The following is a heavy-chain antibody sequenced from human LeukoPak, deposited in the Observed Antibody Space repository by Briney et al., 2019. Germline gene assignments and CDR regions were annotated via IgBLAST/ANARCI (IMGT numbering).Heavy chain of an antibody. D-gene: IGHD2/OR15-2a*01. CDR2: IYYSGST. CDR1: GGSISSSSYY. CDR3: ARVRPFYGRYFDY. J-gene: IGHJ4*02. V-gene: IGHV4-39*07. Sequence: SETLSLTCTVSGGSISSSSYYWGWIRQPPGKGLEWIGSIYYSGSTYYNPSLKSRFTISVDTSKDQFSLKLSSVNAADTAVYYCARVRPFYGRYFDYWGQGTLVTVSS.